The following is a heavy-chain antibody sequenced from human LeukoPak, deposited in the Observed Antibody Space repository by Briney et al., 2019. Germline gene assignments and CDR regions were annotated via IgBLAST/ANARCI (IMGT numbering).Heavy chain of an antibody. D-gene: IGHD5-12*01. CDR1: GGSISSGGYS. V-gene: IGHV4-30-2*01. J-gene: IGHJ3*02. Sequence: SQTLSLTCAVSGGSISSGGYSWSWIRQPPGKGLGWIGYIYHSGSTYYNPSPKSRVTISVDRSENQFSLKLSSVTAADTAVYYCARAGGYEGGLSRAFDIWGQGTMVTVSS. CDR2: IYHSGST. CDR3: ARAGGYEGGLSRAFDI.